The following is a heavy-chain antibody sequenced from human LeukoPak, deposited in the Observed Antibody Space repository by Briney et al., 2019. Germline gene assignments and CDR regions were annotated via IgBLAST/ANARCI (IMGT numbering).Heavy chain of an antibody. Sequence: PGGSLRLSCSASGFTFSRYAMHWVRQAPGKGLEYVSGINDNGGRTHYADSVKGRFSISRDNSKNTLHLQMSTLRAEDTALYYCVKDVGGSYAFDYWGQGILVTVAS. J-gene: IGHJ4*02. V-gene: IGHV3-64D*09. CDR1: GFTFSRYA. CDR3: VKDVGGSYAFDY. CDR2: INDNGGRT. D-gene: IGHD1-26*01.